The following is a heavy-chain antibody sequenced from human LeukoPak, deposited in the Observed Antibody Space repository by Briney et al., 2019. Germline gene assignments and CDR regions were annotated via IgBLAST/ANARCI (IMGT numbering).Heavy chain of an antibody. J-gene: IGHJ4*02. D-gene: IGHD1-26*01. Sequence: GASVKVSCKASGYTFTSYYMHWVRQAPGQGLEWMGWINPNSGGTNYAQKFQGRVTMTRDTSISTAYMELSRLRSDDTAVYYCARDLIVGATFNPTADYWGQGTLVTVSS. CDR1: GYTFTSYY. CDR2: INPNSGGT. CDR3: ARDLIVGATFNPTADY. V-gene: IGHV1-2*02.